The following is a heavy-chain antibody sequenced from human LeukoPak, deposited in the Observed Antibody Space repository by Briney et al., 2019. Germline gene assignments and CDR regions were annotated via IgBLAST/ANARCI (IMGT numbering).Heavy chain of an antibody. CDR1: GGSISSYY. J-gene: IGHJ4*02. D-gene: IGHD1-26*01. Sequence: PSETLSLTCTVSGGSISSYYWSWIRQPPGKGLEWIGYIYYSGSTNYNPSLKSRVTISVDTSRNQLSLKLTSVTAADTAVYFCARLGSYHDFWGQGALVTVSS. V-gene: IGHV4-59*08. CDR3: ARLGSYHDF. CDR2: IYYSGST.